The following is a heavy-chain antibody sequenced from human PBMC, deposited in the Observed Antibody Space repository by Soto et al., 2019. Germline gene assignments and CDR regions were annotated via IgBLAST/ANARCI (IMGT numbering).Heavy chain of an antibody. CDR1: GGSISSSNW. CDR2: IYHSGST. CDR3: ARDLNYCTNGVCYKVFDP. Sequence: SETLSLTCAVSGGSISSSNWWSWVRQPPGKGLEWIGEIYHSGSTNYNPSLKSRVTIAVDKSKNQFSLKLSSVTAADTAVYYCARDLNYCTNGVCYKVFDPWGQGTLVTVSS. D-gene: IGHD2-8*01. J-gene: IGHJ5*02. V-gene: IGHV4-4*02.